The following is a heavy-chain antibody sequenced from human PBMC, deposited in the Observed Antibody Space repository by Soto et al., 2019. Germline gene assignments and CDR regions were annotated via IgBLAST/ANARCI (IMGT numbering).Heavy chain of an antibody. Sequence: QLQLQESGPGLVKPSETLSLTCTVSGVSISDTSYYWGWIRQPPGKGLEWIGTIYFNGNTFYNPSLKSGLTISVDTSSNQFSLRLTSVTAADTAVYYCARQGSYWGQGTLVAVSS. CDR3: ARQGSY. V-gene: IGHV4-39*01. CDR2: IYFNGNT. CDR1: GVSISDTSYY. J-gene: IGHJ4*02.